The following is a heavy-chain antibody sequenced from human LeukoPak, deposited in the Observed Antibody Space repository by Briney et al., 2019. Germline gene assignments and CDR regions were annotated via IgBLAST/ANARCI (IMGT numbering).Heavy chain of an antibody. J-gene: IGHJ4*02. CDR1: GGSISSSSYY. V-gene: IGHV4-39*01. CDR2: IYYSGST. Sequence: SETLSLTCTVSGGSISSSSYYWGWIRQPPGKGLEWIGSIYYSGSTYYNPSLKSRVTMSVDTSKNQFSLKLSSATAADTAVYYCARRRSTSCYDYWGQGTLVTVSS. D-gene: IGHD2-2*01. CDR3: ARRRSTSCYDY.